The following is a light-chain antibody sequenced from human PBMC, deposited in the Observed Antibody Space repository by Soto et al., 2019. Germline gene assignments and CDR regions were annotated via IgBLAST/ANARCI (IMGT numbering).Light chain of an antibody. V-gene: IGKV3-20*01. J-gene: IGKJ1*01. CDR1: QSVTSSY. Sequence: EIVLTQSPGTLSLSPGERATLSCRASQSVTSSYLAWYQQKPGQAPRLLIYGASSRATGIPDRFSGSGSGTDFILTISRLEPEDFAVYFCQQYGSAPWTFGKGTKVDI. CDR3: QQYGSAPWT. CDR2: GAS.